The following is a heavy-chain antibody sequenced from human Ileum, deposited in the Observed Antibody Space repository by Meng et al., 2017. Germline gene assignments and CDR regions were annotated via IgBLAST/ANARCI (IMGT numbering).Heavy chain of an antibody. J-gene: IGHJ4*02. D-gene: IGHD7-27*01. V-gene: IGHV4-61*08. CDR2: AGT. CDR1: GGSVRNSDYQ. Sequence: QVQLQGSGPGLGRPSGTPSLFCTVSGGSVRNSDYQWGWIRQPPGKGLEWIGYAGTNYNPSLKSRVTISVDTSKRQFSLKLTSVTAADTAVYYCARDHWGSLDYWGQGILVTVSS. CDR3: ARDHWGSLDY.